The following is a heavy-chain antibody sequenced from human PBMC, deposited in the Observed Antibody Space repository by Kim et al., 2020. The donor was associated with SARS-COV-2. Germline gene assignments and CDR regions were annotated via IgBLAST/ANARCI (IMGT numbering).Heavy chain of an antibody. D-gene: IGHD3-10*01. J-gene: IGHJ4*02. Sequence: YFVDSLKGRFTMSSDNAKNSLYLQMSSLRTEDTAIYYCAALDTVQVPGGIWGQGTLVTVSS. V-gene: IGHV3-7*01. CDR3: AALDTVQVPGGI.